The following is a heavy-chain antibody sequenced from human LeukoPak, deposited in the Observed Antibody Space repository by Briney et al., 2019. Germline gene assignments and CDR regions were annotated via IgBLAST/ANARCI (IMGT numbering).Heavy chain of an antibody. V-gene: IGHV3-23*01. CDR2: ISGSGGST. J-gene: IGHJ5*02. D-gene: IGHD5-18*01. CDR3: AKAGIQLWLHWFDP. Sequence: GGSLRLSCAASGFTFSSYAMSWVRQAPGKGLEWVSAISGSGGSTYYADSVKGRFTISRDNSKNALYLQMNSLRAEDTAVYYCAKAGIQLWLHWFDPWGQGTLVTVSS. CDR1: GFTFSSYA.